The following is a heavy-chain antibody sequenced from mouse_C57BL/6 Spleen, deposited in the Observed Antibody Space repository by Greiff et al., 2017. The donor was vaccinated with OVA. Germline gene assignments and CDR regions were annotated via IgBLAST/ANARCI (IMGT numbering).Heavy chain of an antibody. V-gene: IGHV1-69*01. CDR1: GYTFTSYW. Sequence: VKLQQPGAELVMPGASVKLSCKASGYTFTSYWMHWVKQRPGQGLEWIGEIDPSDSYTNYNQKFKGKSTLTVDKSSSTAYMQLSSLTSEDSAVYYCARLLQHYYAMDYWGQGTSVTVSS. CDR2: IDPSDSYT. CDR3: ARLLQHYYAMDY. D-gene: IGHD2-3*01. J-gene: IGHJ4*01.